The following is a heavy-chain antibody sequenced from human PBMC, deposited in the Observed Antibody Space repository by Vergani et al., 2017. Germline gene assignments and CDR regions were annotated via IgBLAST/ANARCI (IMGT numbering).Heavy chain of an antibody. CDR2: IYYSGST. Sequence: QVQLQESGPGLVKPSETLSLTCTVSGGSISSYYWSWIRQPPGKGLEWIGYIYYSGSTNYNPSLKSRVTISVDTSQNQFALKLSSVTAADTAVYYCARQVVGAAFDPWGQGTLVTVSS. J-gene: IGHJ5*02. V-gene: IGHV4-59*01. CDR1: GGSISSYY. D-gene: IGHD1-26*01. CDR3: ARQVVGAAFDP.